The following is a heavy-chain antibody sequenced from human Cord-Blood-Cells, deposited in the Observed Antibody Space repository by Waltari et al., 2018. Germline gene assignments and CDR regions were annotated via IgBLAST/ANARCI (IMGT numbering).Heavy chain of an antibody. Sequence: EVQLVQSGAEVKKPGESLKISCKGSGYSFTSYWIGWVRQMPGKGLEWMGIIDPGDSETRYSPSCQDQVTISADKSISTAYLQWSSLKASDTAMYYCARQDSIVATILDDWGQGTLVTVSS. CDR2: IDPGDSET. D-gene: IGHD5-12*01. CDR1: GYSFTSYW. V-gene: IGHV5-51*01. CDR3: ARQDSIVATILDD. J-gene: IGHJ4*02.